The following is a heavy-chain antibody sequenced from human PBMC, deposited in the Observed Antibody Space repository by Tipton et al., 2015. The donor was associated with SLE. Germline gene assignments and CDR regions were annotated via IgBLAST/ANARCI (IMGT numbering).Heavy chain of an antibody. J-gene: IGHJ6*02. D-gene: IGHD6-13*01. Sequence: SLRLSCAASGFTVSSNYMSWVRQAPGKGLEWVSVIYSGGSTYYADSVKGRFTISRHNSKNTLYLQMNSLRAEDTAVYYCASSIAAAGYYYDMDVWGQGTTVTVSS. CDR2: IYSGGST. CDR3: ASSIAAAGYYYDMDV. CDR1: GFTVSSNY. V-gene: IGHV3-53*04.